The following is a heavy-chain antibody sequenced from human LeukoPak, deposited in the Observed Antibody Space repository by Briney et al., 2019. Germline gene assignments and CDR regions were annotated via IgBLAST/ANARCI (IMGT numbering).Heavy chain of an antibody. Sequence: LGASVKVSCKASGYTFTGYYMHWVRQAPGQGLEWMGWINPNSGGTNYAQKFQGRVTITTDESTSTAYMELSSLRSEDTAVYYCARERADSSGWFDLFDYWGQGTLVTVSS. J-gene: IGHJ4*02. CDR2: INPNSGGT. CDR3: ARERADSSGWFDLFDY. D-gene: IGHD6-19*01. V-gene: IGHV1-2*03. CDR1: GYTFTGYY.